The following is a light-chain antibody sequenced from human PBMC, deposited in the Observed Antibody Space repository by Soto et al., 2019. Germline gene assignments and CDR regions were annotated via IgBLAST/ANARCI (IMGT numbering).Light chain of an antibody. V-gene: IGLV2-14*01. CDR2: EVS. CDR1: SSDVGSYNY. J-gene: IGLJ1*01. Sequence: QSVLTQPASVSGSPGQSITISCTGTSSDVGSYNYVSWYQLHPGKAPKLMIYEVSNRPSGVSNRFSGSKSGDTASLTISGLQAEEEADYYCSSYITRTTLYVFGSGRKVIV. CDR3: SSYITRTTLYV.